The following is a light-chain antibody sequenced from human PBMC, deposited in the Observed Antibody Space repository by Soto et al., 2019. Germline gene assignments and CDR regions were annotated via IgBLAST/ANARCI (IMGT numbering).Light chain of an antibody. CDR1: SSDVGCYNY. Sequence: ALTQPAAVSWSPGQSITISCTGTSSDVGCYNYFSGYQQHPVKAPRLMMYDITNRPSGVSNRFSGSKSGTTASLTISGLQAEDEADYSCNSYTSKSSYVFGTGTKVTVL. CDR3: NSYTSKSSYV. J-gene: IGLJ1*01. CDR2: DIT. V-gene: IGLV2-14*01.